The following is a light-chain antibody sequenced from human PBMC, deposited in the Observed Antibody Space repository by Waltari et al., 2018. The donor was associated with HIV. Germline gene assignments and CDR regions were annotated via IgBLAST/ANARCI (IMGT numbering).Light chain of an antibody. CDR3: QQFDDLPLT. Sequence: DIQMTQSPSSLSASVADRVTITCQASQDINKYLNWYQQKPGKAPKLLIYYASNLETGVPSRFSGSGSGTDFTFTISSLQPEDIATYYCQQFDDLPLTFGGGTKVEIK. J-gene: IGKJ4*01. V-gene: IGKV1-33*01. CDR1: QDINKY. CDR2: YAS.